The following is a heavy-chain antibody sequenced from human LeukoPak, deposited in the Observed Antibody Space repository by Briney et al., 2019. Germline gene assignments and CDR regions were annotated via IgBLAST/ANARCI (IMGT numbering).Heavy chain of an antibody. J-gene: IGHJ4*02. Sequence: GASVKVSCKASGYTFTGYYMHWVRQAPGQGLEWMGWINPNSGNTGYAQKFQGRVTITRNTSISTAYMELSSLRSEDTAVYYCASTYGGNSDFDYWGQGTLVTVSS. CDR1: GYTFTGYY. V-gene: IGHV1-8*03. CDR3: ASTYGGNSDFDY. D-gene: IGHD4-23*01. CDR2: INPNSGNT.